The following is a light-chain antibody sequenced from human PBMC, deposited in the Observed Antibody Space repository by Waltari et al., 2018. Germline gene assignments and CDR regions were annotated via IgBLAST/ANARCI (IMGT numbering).Light chain of an antibody. Sequence: QSALAQPASVSGSPGQSVTISCTGAGSDVGISNVVPWNQQPPGKAPKLMIYEAYKRPSGVSNRFSGSKSGNTASLTISGLQTDDEAEYYCCTYAGSSTWVFGGGTKLTVL. V-gene: IGLV2-23*01. CDR1: GSDVGISNV. CDR2: EAY. CDR3: CTYAGSSTWV. J-gene: IGLJ3*02.